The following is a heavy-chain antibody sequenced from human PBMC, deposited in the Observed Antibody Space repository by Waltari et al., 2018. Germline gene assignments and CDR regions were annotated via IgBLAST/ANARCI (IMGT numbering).Heavy chain of an antibody. V-gene: IGHV4-38-2*01. CDR2: IYHSGST. CDR1: GYSISSGYY. J-gene: IGHJ4*02. Sequence: QVQLQESGPGLVKPSETLSLTCAVSGYSISSGYYWGWIRQPPGKGLEWIGSIYHSGSTYYNPSLKSRVTISVDTSKNQFSLKLSSVTAADTAVYYCASGGNSAYWGQGTLVTVSS. CDR3: ASGGNSAY. D-gene: IGHD2-21*02.